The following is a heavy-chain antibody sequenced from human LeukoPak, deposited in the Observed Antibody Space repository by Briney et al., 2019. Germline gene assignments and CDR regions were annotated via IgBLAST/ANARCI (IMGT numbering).Heavy chain of an antibody. CDR2: INTDSGNP. Sequence: ASVKVSCKASGYIFNSQGMNWVRQAPGQGLEWMGWINTDSGNPTYAQGFTGRFVFSLDSSVSTAYLQINNLMPVDTAKYFCAREILRFDFWGQGTTVTVSS. CDR3: AREILRFDF. V-gene: IGHV7-4-1*02. CDR1: GYIFNSQG. J-gene: IGHJ3*01.